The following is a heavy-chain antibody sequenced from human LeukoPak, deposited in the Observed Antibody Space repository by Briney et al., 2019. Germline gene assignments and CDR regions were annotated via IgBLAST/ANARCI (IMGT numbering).Heavy chain of an antibody. Sequence: GGSLRLFCAASGFTFSNGWMRGARQARGEGLEVVGRIKSKSERGTPDYAAPVPPSFTISRDRSTHTVYLPTNSLTTEHTAVHSPTSNLDSSTNSCSTLDTWGPGTPVAAS. CDR1: GFTFSNGW. D-gene: IGHD2-2*02. J-gene: IGHJ5*02. CDR3: TSNLDSSTNSCSTLDT. CDR2: IKSKSERGTP. V-gene: IGHV3-15*01.